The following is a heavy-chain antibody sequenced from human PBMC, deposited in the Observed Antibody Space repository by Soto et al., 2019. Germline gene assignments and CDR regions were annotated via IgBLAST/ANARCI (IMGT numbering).Heavy chain of an antibody. CDR2: IYYSGST. D-gene: IGHD6-13*01. CDR3: ARLDSSSIYYFDY. CDR1: GGSISSSSYY. J-gene: IGHJ4*02. Sequence: SEILSLTCTVSGGSISSSSYYWGWIRQPPGKGLEWIGSIYYSGSTYYNPSLKSRVSISVDTSKNQFSLKLSSVTAADTAVYYCARLDSSSIYYFDYWGQGTLVTVSS. V-gene: IGHV4-39*01.